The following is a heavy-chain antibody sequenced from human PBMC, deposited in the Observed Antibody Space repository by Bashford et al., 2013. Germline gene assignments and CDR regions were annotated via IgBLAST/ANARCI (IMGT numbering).Heavy chain of an antibody. V-gene: IGHV3-53*01. Sequence: VRQAPGKGLEWVSVIYSGGSTYYADSVKGRFTISRDNSRDTLYLQIYSLTAEDTAVYYCAKVSSVGVTYSEYFQYWGQGTPVTVSS. D-gene: IGHD1-26*01. CDR3: AKVSSVGVTYSEYFQY. J-gene: IGHJ1*01. CDR2: IYSGGST.